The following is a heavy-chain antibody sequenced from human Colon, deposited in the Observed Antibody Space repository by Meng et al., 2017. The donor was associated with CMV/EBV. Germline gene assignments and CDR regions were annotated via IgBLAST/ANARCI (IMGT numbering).Heavy chain of an antibody. CDR2: IIPILGIP. V-gene: IGHV1-69*10. CDR3: AREQHDSSGYYYRMFDH. Sequence: TFNTYAINRVRQAPGQGLEWMGEIIPILGIPSYAQKFQGRVTLIADKSTSTVYMDVSSLTSDDTAVYYCAREQHDSSGYYYRMFDHWGQGTLVTVSS. J-gene: IGHJ4*02. D-gene: IGHD3-22*01. CDR1: TFNTYA.